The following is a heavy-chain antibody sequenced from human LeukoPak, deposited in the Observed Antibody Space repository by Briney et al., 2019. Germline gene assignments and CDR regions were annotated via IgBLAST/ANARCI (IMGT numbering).Heavy chain of an antibody. CDR2: IYTSGST. D-gene: IGHD3-22*01. J-gene: IGHJ4*02. CDR1: GGSISSSSYY. CDR3: VRDDTYFYDSSGHGFDF. Sequence: SETLSLTCTVSGGSISSSSYYWSWIRQPAGKGLEWIGRIYTSGSTNYNPFLKSRVTMSVDTSKNQFSLKLTSVTAADTALYFCVRDDTYFYDSSGHGFDFWGPGTLVTVSS. V-gene: IGHV4-61*02.